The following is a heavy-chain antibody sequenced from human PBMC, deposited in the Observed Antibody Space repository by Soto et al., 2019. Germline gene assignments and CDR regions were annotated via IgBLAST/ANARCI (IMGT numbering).Heavy chain of an antibody. CDR3: LRGRKYYDCEFDP. J-gene: IGHJ5*02. D-gene: IGHD3-22*01. CDR2: IYYTWST. V-gene: IGHV4-39*07. Sequence: PTETLSLTCTVSGGSISSSSYYWGWIRQPPGKGLEWIGSIYYTWSTYYNSSLKSRVTISLDTSKNQFSLKMTSVTAADTAIYYCLRGRKYYDCEFDPWGQAKLVTVS. CDR1: GGSISSSSYY.